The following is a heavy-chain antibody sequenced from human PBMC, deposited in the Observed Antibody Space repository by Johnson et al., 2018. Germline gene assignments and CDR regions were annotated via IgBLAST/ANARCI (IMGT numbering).Heavy chain of an antibody. V-gene: IGHV3-9*01. J-gene: IGHJ6*02. CDR3: AKDSYYGSGSDYYGMDV. Sequence: VQLVESGGGLVQPGRSLRLSSAGSGFTFDDYAMHWVRQAPGKGLEWVSGISWNSGSIGYADSVKGRFTIPRDNAKTSLYLQINSPRAEDPALYYCAKDSYYGSGSDYYGMDVWGQGTTVTVSS. D-gene: IGHD3-10*01. CDR1: GFTFDDYA. CDR2: ISWNSGSI.